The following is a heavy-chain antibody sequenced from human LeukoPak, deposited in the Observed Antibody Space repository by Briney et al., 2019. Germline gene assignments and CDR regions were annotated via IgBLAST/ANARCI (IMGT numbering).Heavy chain of an antibody. D-gene: IGHD6-19*01. CDR1: GYSFTIYW. J-gene: IGHJ6*02. CDR3: ARLGSGAVAVRYGMDV. V-gene: IGHV5-51*01. CDR2: IYPGDSDT. Sequence: GESLKISCKGAGYSFTIYWICYVRQMPGKGLEWMGIIYPGDSDTRYSPSFQGQVTISADKSTITAYLQWSSLSVCSTAMYYYARLGSGAVAVRYGMDVWGQGTTVTVSS.